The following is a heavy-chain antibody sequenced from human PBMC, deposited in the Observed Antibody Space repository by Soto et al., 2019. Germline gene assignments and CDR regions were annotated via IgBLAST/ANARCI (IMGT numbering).Heavy chain of an antibody. J-gene: IGHJ6*02. CDR1: GGTTSSFY. CDR3: ARNSGRYSPYHYGMDV. CDR2: IYYSGNT. D-gene: IGHD1-26*01. V-gene: IGHV4-59*01. Sequence: QVQLQESGPGLVKPSETLSLTCTVSGGTTSSFYWSWIRQPPGKGLEWIGYIYYSGNTNYNPSLKSRVTISVDTSKHQFSRTLSSVTAADTAVYYCARNSGRYSPYHYGMDVWGQGTTVTVSS.